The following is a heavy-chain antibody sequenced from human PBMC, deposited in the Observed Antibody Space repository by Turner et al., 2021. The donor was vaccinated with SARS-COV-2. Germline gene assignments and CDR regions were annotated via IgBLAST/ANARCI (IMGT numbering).Heavy chain of an antibody. CDR2: MNYSGRT. CDR3: ARHDSRITNIIVVPRNWFDP. CDR1: GASIGRSRNY. J-gene: IGHJ5*02. V-gene: IGHV4-39*01. D-gene: IGHD3-22*01. Sequence: QLQLQESGPGLVKASEPLSLTCTVSGASIGRSRNYWGWIRQPPGKGLEWIGSMNYSGRTYYKSSLKSRVTISVDTSKNQISLKLSTVTAADTAKYYCARHDSRITNIIVVPRNWFDPWGQGTLVTVSS.